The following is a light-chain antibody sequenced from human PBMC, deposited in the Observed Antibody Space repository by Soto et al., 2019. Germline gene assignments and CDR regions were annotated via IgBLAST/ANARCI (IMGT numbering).Light chain of an antibody. CDR3: CSYSSGSTPWV. V-gene: IGLV2-14*01. J-gene: IGLJ1*01. CDR2: DVN. CDR1: SSDVGGYNY. Sequence: QSVLTQPASVSGSPGQSITISCTGTSSDVGGYNYVSWYQQHPGKAPKLMIFDVNNRPSGVSNRFSGSKSGNTASLTISGLQAEDEADYYCCSYSSGSTPWVFGTGTKVTVL.